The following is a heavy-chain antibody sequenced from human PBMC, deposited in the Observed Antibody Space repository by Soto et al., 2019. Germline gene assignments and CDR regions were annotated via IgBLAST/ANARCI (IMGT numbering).Heavy chain of an antibody. CDR3: AKVLPNYDSSGYCDY. CDR1: GFTFSSYG. J-gene: IGHJ4*02. Sequence: QVQLVESGGGVVQPGRSLRLSCSASGFTFSSYGMHWVRQAPGKGLEWVAVISYDGSNKYYADSVKGRFTISRDNSKNTLYLQMHSLRAEDTAVYYCAKVLPNYDSSGYCDYWGQGTLVTVSS. D-gene: IGHD3-22*01. V-gene: IGHV3-30*18. CDR2: ISYDGSNK.